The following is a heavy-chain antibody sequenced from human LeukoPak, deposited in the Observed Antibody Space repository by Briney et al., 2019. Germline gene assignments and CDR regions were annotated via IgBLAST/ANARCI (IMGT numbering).Heavy chain of an antibody. Sequence: GSLILSCAASGFTFSSYEMNWARQPPGKGLEWIGEINHSGSTNYNPSLKSRVTISVDTSKNQFSLKLSSVTAADTAVYYCARGRTKRITMVRGEMDVWGKGTTVTVSS. D-gene: IGHD3-10*01. V-gene: IGHV4-34*01. CDR2: INHSGST. CDR1: GFTFSSYE. CDR3: ARGRTKRITMVRGEMDV. J-gene: IGHJ6*04.